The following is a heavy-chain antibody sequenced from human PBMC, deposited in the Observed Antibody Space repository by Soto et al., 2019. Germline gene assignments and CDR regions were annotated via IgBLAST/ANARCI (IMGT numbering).Heavy chain of an antibody. CDR1: GDSLSSNNYY. Sequence: SDTLSLTCDVSGDSLSSNNYYWAWIRQPPGKGLEWIGSIYYSGSTYYNPSLKSRVNISLDTSKNQFSLKLSSVTAADTAVYYCARGQLTYYFDSWGQGTLVTVSS. J-gene: IGHJ4*02. D-gene: IGHD5-18*01. CDR2: IYYSGST. CDR3: ARGQLTYYFDS. V-gene: IGHV4-39*01.